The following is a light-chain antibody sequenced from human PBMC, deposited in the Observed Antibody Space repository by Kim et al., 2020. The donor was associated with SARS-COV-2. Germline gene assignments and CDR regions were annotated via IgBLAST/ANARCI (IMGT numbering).Light chain of an antibody. CDR3: AVWDDSLNGVL. CDR2: RPY. J-gene: IGLJ2*01. CDR1: SSNIGGYP. V-gene: IGLV1-44*01. Sequence: GHRVPMSCSGNSSNIGGYPVNWYQQLPGTAPKLLIHRPYQRPSVVPDRFSGSKSGTSASLAISGLQSEDEADYYCAVWDDSLNGVLFGGGTQLTVL.